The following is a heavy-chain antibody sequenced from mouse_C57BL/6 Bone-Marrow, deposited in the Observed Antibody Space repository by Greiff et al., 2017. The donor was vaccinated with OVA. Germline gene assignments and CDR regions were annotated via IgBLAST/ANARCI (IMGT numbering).Heavy chain of an antibody. CDR1: YFAFMASA. D-gene: IGHD2-1*01. J-gene: IGHJ4*01. CDR2: FTMYSDAT. Sequence: LKESGAELVRPGSSVKLSCKDSYFAFMASAMHWVKQRPGHGLEWIGSFTMYSDATEYSENFKGKATLTANTSSSTAYMELSSLTSEDSAVYYCARGGYGNQGAMDYWGQGTSVTVSS. CDR3: ARGGYGNQGAMDY. V-gene: IGHV1-49*01.